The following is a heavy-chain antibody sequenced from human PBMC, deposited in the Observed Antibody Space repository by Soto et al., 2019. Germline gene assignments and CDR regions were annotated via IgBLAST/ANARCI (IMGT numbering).Heavy chain of an antibody. CDR1: GYTFTVYY. CDR2: INPKSGGT. CDR3: ARDLAKGGGSAGFDY. Sequence: QVQLVQSGAEVKKPGASVNVSCKASGYTFTVYYMPWVRQAPGQGLEWMGWINPKSGGTMYQQKFQGRVTMTWDTSISTAYMALTRLRSDATAVYYCARDLAKGGGSAGFDYWGQGTLVTVSS. D-gene: IGHD1-26*01. J-gene: IGHJ4*02. V-gene: IGHV1-2*02.